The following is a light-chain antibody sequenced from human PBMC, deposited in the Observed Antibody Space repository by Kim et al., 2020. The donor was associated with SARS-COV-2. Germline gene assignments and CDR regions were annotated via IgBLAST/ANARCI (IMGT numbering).Light chain of an antibody. Sequence: DIVMTQSPLSLPVTXGEPASISCRSSQSLLHSNGYNYLDWYLQKPGQSPQLLIYLGSNRASGVPDRFSGSGSGTDFTLKISRVEAEDVGVYYCMQALQTPWTFGQGTKVDIK. J-gene: IGKJ1*01. CDR2: LGS. CDR1: QSLLHSNGYNY. V-gene: IGKV2-28*01. CDR3: MQALQTPWT.